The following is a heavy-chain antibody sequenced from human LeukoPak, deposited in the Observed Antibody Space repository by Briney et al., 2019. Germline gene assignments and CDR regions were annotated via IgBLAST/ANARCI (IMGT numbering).Heavy chain of an antibody. V-gene: IGHV3-23*01. CDR2: ISGSGGST. D-gene: IGHD1-26*01. J-gene: IGHJ4*02. CDR1: GFTFSSYA. CDR3: AKDLGGSYYVFDY. Sequence: GGSLRLSCAASGFTFSSYAISWVRQAPGKGLEWVSAISGSGGSTYYADSVKGRFTISRDNSKNTLYLQMNSLRAEDTAVYYCAKDLGGSYYVFDYWGQGTLVTVSS.